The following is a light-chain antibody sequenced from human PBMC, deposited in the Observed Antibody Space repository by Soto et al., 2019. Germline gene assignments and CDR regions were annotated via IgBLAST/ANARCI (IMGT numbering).Light chain of an antibody. CDR1: QSVSSIY. CDR3: QHYGFSPFT. CDR2: GAS. V-gene: IGKV3-20*01. J-gene: IGKJ3*01. Sequence: EIVLTQSPGTLSLSPGERATLSCRASQSVSSIYLAWYQQKPGQATRLLIYGASSRATGIPDRFSGSGSGTDFTLTISRLEPEDFAVYYCQHYGFSPFTFGPGTKVETK.